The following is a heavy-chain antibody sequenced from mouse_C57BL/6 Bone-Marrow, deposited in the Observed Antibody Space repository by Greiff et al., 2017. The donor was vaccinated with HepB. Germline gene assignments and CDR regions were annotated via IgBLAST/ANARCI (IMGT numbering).Heavy chain of an antibody. Sequence: EVMLVESGGGLVKPGGSLKLSCAASGFTFSSYAMSWVRQTPEKRLEWVATISDGGSYTYYPDNVKGRFTISRDNAKNNLYLQMSQLKSEDTAMYYCARDGGPYYSNFPLAMDYWGQGTSVTVSS. CDR1: GFTFSSYA. J-gene: IGHJ4*01. CDR3: ARDGGPYYSNFPLAMDY. D-gene: IGHD2-5*01. V-gene: IGHV5-4*01. CDR2: ISDGGSYT.